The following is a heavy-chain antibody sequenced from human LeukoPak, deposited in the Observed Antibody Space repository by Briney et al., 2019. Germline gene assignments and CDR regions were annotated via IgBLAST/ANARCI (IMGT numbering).Heavy chain of an antibody. CDR3: ASSSSLTLIEGIFDY. D-gene: IGHD6-13*01. J-gene: IGHJ4*02. CDR2: IYYSGST. CDR1: GGSISSYY. Sequence: SETLSLTCTVSGGSISSYYWSWIRQPPGKGLEWIGYIYYSGSTNYNPSLKSRVTISVDTSKNQFSLKLSSVTAADTAVYYCASSSSLTLIEGIFDYWGQGTLVTVSS. V-gene: IGHV4-59*08.